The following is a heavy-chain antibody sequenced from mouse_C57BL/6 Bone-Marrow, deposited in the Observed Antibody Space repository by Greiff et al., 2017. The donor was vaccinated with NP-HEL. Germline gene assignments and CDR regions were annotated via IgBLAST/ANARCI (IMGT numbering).Heavy chain of an antibody. CDR2: ISSGSSTI. CDR1: GFTFSDYG. V-gene: IGHV5-17*01. J-gene: IGHJ4*01. CDR3: ASSLYGSRTRYAMDY. D-gene: IGHD1-1*01. Sequence: EVKVVESGGGLVKPGGSLKLSCAASGFTFSDYGMHWVRQAPEKGLEWVAYISSGSSTIYYADTVKGRFTISRDNAKNTLFLQMTSLRSEDTAMYYCASSLYGSRTRYAMDYWGQGTSVTVSS.